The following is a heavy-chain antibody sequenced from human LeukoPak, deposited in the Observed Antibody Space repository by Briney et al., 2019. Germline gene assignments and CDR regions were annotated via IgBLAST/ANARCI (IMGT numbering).Heavy chain of an antibody. J-gene: IGHJ1*01. CDR3: ARATETFSWFLQH. CDR2: LSNSGST. V-gene: IGHV4-59*01. D-gene: IGHD6-13*01. Sequence: SETLSLTCSVSGGSIGSYYRSWIRQPPGKGLEWIGHLSNSGSTNYNPSLKSRVTISVDTSKNQFSLKLNSVTAADTAVYYCARATETFSWFLQHWGQGTLVTVSS. CDR1: GGSIGSYY.